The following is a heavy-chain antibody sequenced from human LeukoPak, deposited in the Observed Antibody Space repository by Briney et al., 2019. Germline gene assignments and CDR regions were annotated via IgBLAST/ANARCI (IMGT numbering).Heavy chain of an antibody. D-gene: IGHD1-26*01. V-gene: IGHV4-34*01. CDR1: GGSFSGYY. J-gene: IGHJ4*02. CDR2: INHSGST. CDR3: AWKGWGLDY. Sequence: PSETLSLTCAVYGGSFSGYYWSWIRQPPGKGLEWIGEINHSGSTNYNPSLKSRVTISVDTSKNQFSLKLSSVTAADTAVYYCAWKGWGLDYWGQGTLVTVPS.